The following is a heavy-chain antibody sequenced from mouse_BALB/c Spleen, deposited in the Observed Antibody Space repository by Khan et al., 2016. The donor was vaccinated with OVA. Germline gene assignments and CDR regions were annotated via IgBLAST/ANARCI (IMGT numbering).Heavy chain of an antibody. J-gene: IGHJ3*01. D-gene: IGHD2-3*01. CDR1: DYSITSGFY. Sequence: EVQLQESGPGLVKPSQSLSLTCSVTDYSITSGFYWNWIRQFPGNKLEWMGYISYDGSNNYNPSLKNRISITRDTSKNQFFLNLNSVTTEDTATYFCARGYAGYYFAYWGHATLIPVSA. CDR3: ARGYAGYYFAY. V-gene: IGHV3-6*02. CDR2: ISYDGSN.